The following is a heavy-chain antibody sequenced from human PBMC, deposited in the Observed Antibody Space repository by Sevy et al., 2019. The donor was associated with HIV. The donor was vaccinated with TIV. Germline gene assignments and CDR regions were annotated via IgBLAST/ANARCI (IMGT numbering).Heavy chain of an antibody. J-gene: IGHJ5*02. CDR2: INHSGST. D-gene: IGHD2-2*01. Sequence: SETLSLTCAVYGGSFSGYYWSWIRQPPGKGLEWIGEINHSGSTNYNPSLKSRVTISVDTSKNQFSLKLSSVTAADMAVYYCARGKGYCSSTSCILGWFDPWGQGTLVTVSS. V-gene: IGHV4-34*01. CDR3: ARGKGYCSSTSCILGWFDP. CDR1: GGSFSGYY.